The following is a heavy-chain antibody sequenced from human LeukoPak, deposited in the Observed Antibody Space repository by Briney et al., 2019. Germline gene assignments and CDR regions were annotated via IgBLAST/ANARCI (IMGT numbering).Heavy chain of an antibody. V-gene: IGHV1-69*04. Sequence: SVKVSCKASGGTFSSYAISWVRQAPGQGLEWMGRIIPIFGIANYAQKFQGRVTITRDTSASTAYMELSSLRSEDTAVYYCARHPDRAAAGTGFDYWGQGTLVTVSS. J-gene: IGHJ4*02. CDR1: GGTFSSYA. CDR2: IIPIFGIA. CDR3: ARHPDRAAAGTGFDY. D-gene: IGHD6-13*01.